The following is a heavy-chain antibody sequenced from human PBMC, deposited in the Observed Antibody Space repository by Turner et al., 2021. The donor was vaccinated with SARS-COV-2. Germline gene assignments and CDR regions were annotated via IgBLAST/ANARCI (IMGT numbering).Heavy chain of an antibody. V-gene: IGHV4-39*01. CDR2: IYYSGIT. Sequence: LQLQESGPALVKPSETLSLTCTVSGGSISSSSYYWGWIRQPPGKGLEWIGSIYYSGITYYNPSLKSRVTISVDTSKNQFSLKRSSVTAADTAVYYCARLMDTAMDYYGMDVWGQGTTVTVSS. CDR3: ARLMDTAMDYYGMDV. D-gene: IGHD5-18*01. J-gene: IGHJ6*02. CDR1: GGSISSSSYY.